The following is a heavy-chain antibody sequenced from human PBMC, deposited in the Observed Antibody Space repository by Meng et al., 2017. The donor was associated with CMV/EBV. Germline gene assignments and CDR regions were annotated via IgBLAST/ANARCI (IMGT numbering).Heavy chain of an antibody. CDR1: TVSRYA. V-gene: IGHV3-23*01. D-gene: IGHD4-17*01. J-gene: IGHJ3*02. CDR2: ISGGGGST. Sequence: TVSRYAMSWVRQEPGKGLEWVSSISGGGGSTYYADSVKGRVNISRDNSKNTLYLQMNSMRAEDTAVYYCAKDKRLTTVTTLNFDMWGQGTKVTVSS. CDR3: AKDKRLTTVTTLNFDM.